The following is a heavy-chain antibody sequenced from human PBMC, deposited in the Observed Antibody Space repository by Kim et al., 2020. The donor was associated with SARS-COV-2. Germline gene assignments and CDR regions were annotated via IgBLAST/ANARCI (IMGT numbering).Heavy chain of an antibody. J-gene: IGHJ6*02. V-gene: IGHV4-61*01. CDR1: GGSVSSGSYY. CDR3: ARGNLWFGSPNAVYGMDV. D-gene: IGHD3-10*01. CDR2: IYYSGST. Sequence: SETLSLTCTVSGGSVSSGSYYWSWIRQPPGKGLEWIGYIYYSGSTNYNPSLKSRVTISVDTSKNQFSLKLSSVTAADTAVYYCARGNLWFGSPNAVYGMDVWGQGTTVTVSS.